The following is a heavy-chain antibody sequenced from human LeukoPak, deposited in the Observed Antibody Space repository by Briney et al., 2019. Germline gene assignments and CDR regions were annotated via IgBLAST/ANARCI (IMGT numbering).Heavy chain of an antibody. D-gene: IGHD4/OR15-4a*01. Sequence: SVKVSCKASGGAFSSYFISWVRQAPGQGLEWVGSVIPTLGIANYAHSFQGRVTITAAKSTGTAYMALSSLRSEDTGVYYCARGGAYGYGVLDEWGQGTLVTVSS. V-gene: IGHV1-69*04. J-gene: IGHJ4*02. CDR1: GGAFSSYF. CDR2: VIPTLGIA. CDR3: ARGGAYGYGVLDE.